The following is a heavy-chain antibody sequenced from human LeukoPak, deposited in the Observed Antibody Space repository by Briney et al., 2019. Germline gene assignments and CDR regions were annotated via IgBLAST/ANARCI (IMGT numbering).Heavy chain of an antibody. CDR1: GFTFSDYY. V-gene: IGHV3-11*04. Sequence: RGSLRLSCAASGFTFSDYYMSWIRQAPGKVLEWVSYISSSGSFIYYADSVKGRFTISRDNSNDTLYLQMNSLRAEDTAVYYCAKDTTTVTSQGDYWGQGTLVTVSS. CDR3: AKDTTTVTSQGDY. CDR2: ISSSGSFI. J-gene: IGHJ4*02. D-gene: IGHD4-17*01.